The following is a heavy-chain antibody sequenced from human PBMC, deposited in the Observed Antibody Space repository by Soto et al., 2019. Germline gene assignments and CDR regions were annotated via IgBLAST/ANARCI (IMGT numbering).Heavy chain of an antibody. J-gene: IGHJ6*02. CDR1: GYTFSNYA. D-gene: IGHD2-8*02. CDR2: ISESGVST. Sequence: VQLLESGGGLVQPGGPLRLSCVASGYTFSNYAMSWVRQAPGKGLEWVSGISESGVSTYHADSVKGRFTISRDSSKTTVYMQMNSLRAEDAGVYYCAKVLLVLSYFYYGIDVWCQGATATVSS. CDR3: AKVLLVLSYFYYGIDV. V-gene: IGHV3-23*01.